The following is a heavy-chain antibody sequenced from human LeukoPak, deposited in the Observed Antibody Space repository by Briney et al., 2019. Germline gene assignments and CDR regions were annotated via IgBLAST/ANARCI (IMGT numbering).Heavy chain of an antibody. Sequence: GGSLRLSCAASGFTFETYWMSWVRQAPGKGLEWVANIKQDGSEAYYVDSVKGRFTISRDNAKNSLFLQMSSLRVEDTAVYYCAKGLRSFHYLPPDNFDSWGQGTLVTVSS. CDR2: IKQDGSEA. CDR3: AKGLRSFHYLPPDNFDS. D-gene: IGHD3-9*01. CDR1: GFTFETYW. J-gene: IGHJ4*02. V-gene: IGHV3-7*01.